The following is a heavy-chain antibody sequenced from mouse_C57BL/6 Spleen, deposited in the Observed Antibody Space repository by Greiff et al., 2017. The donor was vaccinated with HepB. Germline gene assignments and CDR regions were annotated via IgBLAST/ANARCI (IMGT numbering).Heavy chain of an antibody. CDR1: GYSITSGYD. CDR2: ISYSGST. V-gene: IGHV3-1*01. CDR3: ARGGYTPYAMDY. Sequence: DVQLQESGPGMVKPSQSLSLTCTVTGYSITSGYDWHWIRHFPGNKLEWMGYISYSGSTNYNPSLKSRISITHDTSKNHFFLKLNSVTTEDTATYYWARGGYTPYAMDYWGQGTSVTVSS. D-gene: IGHD3-1*01. J-gene: IGHJ4*01.